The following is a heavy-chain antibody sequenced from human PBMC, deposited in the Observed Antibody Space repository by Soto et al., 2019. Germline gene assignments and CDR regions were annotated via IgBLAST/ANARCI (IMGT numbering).Heavy chain of an antibody. CDR3: AREQQVRGFEP. CDR1: GYTFTSYD. J-gene: IGHJ5*02. D-gene: IGHD6-13*01. V-gene: IGHV1-8*01. CDR2: MNTNSGNT. Sequence: QVQLVQSGAEVKKPGASVKVSCKASGYTFTSYDINWVRQANGQGLEGMGWMNTNSGNTGYTQKFQGRVTMTRNTSISTAYMELSSLRSEDTAVYYCAREQQVRGFEPWGQGTEVTVSS.